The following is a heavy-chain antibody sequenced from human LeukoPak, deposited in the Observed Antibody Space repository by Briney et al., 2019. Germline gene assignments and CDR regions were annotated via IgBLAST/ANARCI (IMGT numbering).Heavy chain of an antibody. J-gene: IGHJ4*02. CDR3: ASGGLRWPKNY. Sequence: PGGSLRLSCAASGFTFSNYAMHWVRQAPGKGLEWVAVISHDRRNKYYVDSVKGRFTISRDNSKNTLYLQMNSLRAEDTAVYYCASGGLRWPKNYWGQGTLVTVSS. V-gene: IGHV3-30*04. CDR2: ISHDRRNK. D-gene: IGHD4-23*01. CDR1: GFTFSNYA.